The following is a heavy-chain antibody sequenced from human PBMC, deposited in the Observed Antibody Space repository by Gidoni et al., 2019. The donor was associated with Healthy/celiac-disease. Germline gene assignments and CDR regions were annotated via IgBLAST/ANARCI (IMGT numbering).Heavy chain of an antibody. J-gene: IGHJ4*02. D-gene: IGHD6-19*01. V-gene: IGHV3-21*01. CDR2: ISSSSSYI. CDR1: GFTFSSYS. CDR3: ARGDSSGCPRGN. Sequence: EVQLVESGGGLVKPGGSLRLSCAASGFTFSSYSMNWVRQAPGKGLEWVSSISSSSSYIYYADSVKGRFTISRDNAKNSLYLQMNSLRAEDTAVYYCARGDSSGCPRGNWGQGTLVTVSS.